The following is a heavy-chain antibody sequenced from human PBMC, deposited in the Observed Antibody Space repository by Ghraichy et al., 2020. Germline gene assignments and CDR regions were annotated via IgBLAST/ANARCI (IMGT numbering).Heavy chain of an antibody. CDR2: IFDSGST. V-gene: IGHV4-61*01. CDR3: ARVGGRLGYLDY. J-gene: IGHJ4*02. CDR1: GGSVSSGSYY. Sequence: SETLSLTCTVSGGSVSSGSYYWGWIRQPPGKGLEWIGYIFDSGSTNYNPSLKSRVTISVDTSMNQFSLKLSSVTAADTAVYYCARVGGRLGYLDYWGQGTLVTVSS. D-gene: IGHD3-16*01.